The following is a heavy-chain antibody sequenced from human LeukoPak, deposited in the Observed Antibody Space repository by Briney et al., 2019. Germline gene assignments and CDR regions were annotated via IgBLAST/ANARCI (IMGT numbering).Heavy chain of an antibody. J-gene: IGHJ5*02. CDR2: IYSRGST. CDR3: ARRRIDSMYNWFDP. D-gene: IGHD2-21*01. Sequence: PSETLSLTCTVSGGSISSYYWSWIRQPPGKGLEWIGNIYSRGSTNYNPSLKSRVTMSIDTSKNQFSLRLTSVTAADTAVYYCARRRIDSMYNWFDPWGQGTLVIVSS. CDR1: GGSISSYY. V-gene: IGHV4-59*01.